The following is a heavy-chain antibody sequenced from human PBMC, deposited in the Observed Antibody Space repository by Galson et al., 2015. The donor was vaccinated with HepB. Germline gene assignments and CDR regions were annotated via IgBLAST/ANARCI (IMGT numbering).Heavy chain of an antibody. D-gene: IGHD1-26*01. Sequence: SLRLSCAASGFTFSSYAMSWVRQAPGKGLEWVSGISGSGGTTYYADSVKGRFSISRDNSKNTLDLQMNSLRAEDTAVYYCAKGTGVGASTSIDSWGQGTLVTVSS. CDR1: GFTFSSYA. CDR2: ISGSGGTT. V-gene: IGHV3-23*01. J-gene: IGHJ4*02. CDR3: AKGTGVGASTSIDS.